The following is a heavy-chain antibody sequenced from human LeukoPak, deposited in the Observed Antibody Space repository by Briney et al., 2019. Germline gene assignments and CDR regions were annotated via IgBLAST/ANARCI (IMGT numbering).Heavy chain of an antibody. Sequence: ASVKVSCKASGYTLTSYDINWVRQATGQGLEWMGWMNPNSGKTGYAQKFQGRITITRNTSISTAYMELSSLRSEDTAVYYCGSGSGEGQQFGHFDHWGQGPLVTVS. CDR3: GSGSGEGQQFGHFDH. CDR2: MNPNSGKT. CDR1: GYTLTSYD. V-gene: IGHV1-8*01. D-gene: IGHD3-16*01. J-gene: IGHJ4*02.